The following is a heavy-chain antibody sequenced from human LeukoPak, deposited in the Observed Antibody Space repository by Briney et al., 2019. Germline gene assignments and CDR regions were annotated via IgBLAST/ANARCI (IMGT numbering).Heavy chain of an antibody. CDR2: INPNSGGT. Sequence: ASVKVSCKASGYTFTGYYMHWVRQAPGQGLELMGWINPNSGGTNYAQKFQGRGTMTRDTSISTAYMELSRLRSDDTAVYYCARSRSRDCSSTSCYSFGLDYWGQGTLVTVSS. J-gene: IGHJ4*02. V-gene: IGHV1-2*02. D-gene: IGHD2-2*01. CDR1: GYTFTGYY. CDR3: ARSRSRDCSSTSCYSFGLDY.